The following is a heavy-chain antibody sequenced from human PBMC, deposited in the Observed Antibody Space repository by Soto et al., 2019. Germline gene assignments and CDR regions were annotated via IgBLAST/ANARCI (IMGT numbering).Heavy chain of an antibody. Sequence: SETLSLTCTVSGGSISSGGYYWSWIRQHPGKGLEWIGYIYYSGSTYYNPSLKSRVTISVDTSKNQFSLKLSSVTAADTAVYYCARDRIIDGDSEFDYWGQGTLVTVSS. CDR1: GGSISSGGYY. CDR2: IYYSGST. V-gene: IGHV4-31*03. D-gene: IGHD3-10*01. J-gene: IGHJ4*02. CDR3: ARDRIIDGDSEFDY.